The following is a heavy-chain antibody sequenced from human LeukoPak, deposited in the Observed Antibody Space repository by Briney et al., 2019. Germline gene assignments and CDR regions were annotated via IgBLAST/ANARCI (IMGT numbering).Heavy chain of an antibody. V-gene: IGHV3-7*03. CDR2: IKQDGSEK. Sequence: GGSLRLSCAASGFTFSSYWMSWVRQAPGKGLEWVANIKQDGSEKNYVDSVKGRFTISRDNAKNSLYLQMNSLRAEDTAVYYCARGISGWPQSYFDYWGQGTLVTVSS. J-gene: IGHJ4*02. CDR1: GFTFSSYW. D-gene: IGHD6-19*01. CDR3: ARGISGWPQSYFDY.